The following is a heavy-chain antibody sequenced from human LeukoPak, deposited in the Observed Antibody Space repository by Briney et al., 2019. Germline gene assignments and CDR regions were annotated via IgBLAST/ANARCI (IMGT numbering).Heavy chain of an antibody. D-gene: IGHD1-26*01. J-gene: IGHJ4*02. CDR2: IWYDGSNK. CDR1: GFTFSSFG. V-gene: IGHV3-33*01. CDR3: ASSGSYRFDY. Sequence: PGGSLRLSCAASGFTFSSFGMHWVRQAPGKGLEWVAVIWYDGSNKYYADSVKGHFTISRDNAKNSLYLQMNSLRDEDTAVYYCASSGSYRFDYWGQGTLVTVSS.